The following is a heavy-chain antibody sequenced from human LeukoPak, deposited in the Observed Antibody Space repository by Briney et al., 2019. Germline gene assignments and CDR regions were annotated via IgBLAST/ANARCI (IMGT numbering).Heavy chain of an antibody. Sequence: GTSVKVSCKASGFTFTSSAMQWVRQARGQRLEWIGWIVVGSGNTNYAQKSQERVTITRDMSTSTAYMELSSLRSEDTAVYYCAADFYRTQVFDYWGQGTLVTVSS. CDR3: AADFYRTQVFDY. J-gene: IGHJ4*02. D-gene: IGHD2/OR15-2a*01. CDR2: IVVGSGNT. V-gene: IGHV1-58*02. CDR1: GFTFTSSA.